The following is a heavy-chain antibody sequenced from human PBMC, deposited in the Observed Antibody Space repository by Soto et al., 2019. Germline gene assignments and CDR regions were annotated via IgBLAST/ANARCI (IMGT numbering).Heavy chain of an antibody. CDR1: GFTFSSYA. D-gene: IGHD3-3*01. V-gene: IGHV3-23*01. J-gene: IGHJ6*02. CDR3: AKEVGTYDLRHYDCYSTDI. Sequence: VWYLRLSCAASGFTFSSYAMSWVRQAPGKGLEWVSAISGSGGSTYYADSVKGRFTISRDNSKNTLYLQMNSLRAEDTAVYYWAKEVGTYDLRHYDCYSTDIRGQVTTVAVSS. CDR2: ISGSGGST.